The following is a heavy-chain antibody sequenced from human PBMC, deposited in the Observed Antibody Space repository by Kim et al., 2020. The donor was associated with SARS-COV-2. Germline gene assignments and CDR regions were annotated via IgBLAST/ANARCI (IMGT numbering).Heavy chain of an antibody. CDR3: ARGCRSGWFCGGVL. V-gene: IGHV3-23*01. D-gene: IGHD6-19*01. Sequence: GGSLRLSCAASGFTFSSYAMSWVRQAPGKGLEWVSAISGSGGATYYADSVKGRFNISRDNSKNTLYLQMNSLRAKDTAVYYCARGCRSGWFCGGVLWGQGTLVTVSS. CDR2: ISGSGGAT. CDR1: GFTFSSYA. J-gene: IGHJ4*02.